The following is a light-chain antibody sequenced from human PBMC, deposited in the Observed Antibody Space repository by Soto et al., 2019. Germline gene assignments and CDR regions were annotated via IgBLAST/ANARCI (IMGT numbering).Light chain of an antibody. CDR3: QSYDNTLGGLGWV. CDR1: SSDVGGSNF. V-gene: IGLV2-14*03. CDR2: DVA. Sequence: QSALTQPASVSDSPGQSITISCTGTSSDVGGSNFVSWYQQHPGKPPKLIIYDVANRPSGVSNRFSGSKSGSTASLIISRLQTEDEADYYCQSYDNTLGGLGWVFGGGTKLTVL. J-gene: IGLJ3*02.